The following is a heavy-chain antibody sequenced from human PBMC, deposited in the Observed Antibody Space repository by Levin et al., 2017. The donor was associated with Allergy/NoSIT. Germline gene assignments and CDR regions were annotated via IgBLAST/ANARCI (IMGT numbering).Heavy chain of an antibody. CDR3: AKDQFEGVFDY. CDR1: GFTFSSYG. D-gene: IGHD3-10*01. J-gene: IGHJ4*02. CDR2: ISYDGSNK. Sequence: GGSLRLSCAASGFTFSSYGMHWVRQAPGKGLEWVAVISYDGSNKYYADSVKGRFTISRDNSKNTLYLQMNSLRAEDTAVYYCAKDQFEGVFDYWGQGTLVTVSS. V-gene: IGHV3-30*18.